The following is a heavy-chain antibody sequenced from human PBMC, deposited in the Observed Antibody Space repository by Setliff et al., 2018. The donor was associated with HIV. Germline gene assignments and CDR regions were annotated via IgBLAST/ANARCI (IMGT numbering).Heavy chain of an antibody. Sequence: PSETLSLTCTVSGSSISSNYYWAWIRQAPGKGQEWIGCIDASANTYYIPSLKSRATISIDTSKNQLSLKLRSVTAADTAVYYCARIGSGWSVGWFDPWGQGTPVTAPQ. CDR1: GSSISSNYY. CDR2: IDASANT. D-gene: IGHD6-13*01. V-gene: IGHV4-38-2*02. J-gene: IGHJ5*02. CDR3: ARIGSGWSVGWFDP.